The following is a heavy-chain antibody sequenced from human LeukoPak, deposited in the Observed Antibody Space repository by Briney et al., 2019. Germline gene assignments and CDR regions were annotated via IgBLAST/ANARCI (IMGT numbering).Heavy chain of an antibody. V-gene: IGHV4-59*08. CDR1: GGSISSYY. CDR2: IYYSGST. J-gene: IGHJ4*02. D-gene: IGHD6-19*01. Sequence: SETLSLTCTVSGGSISSYYWSWIRQPPGKGLEWIGYIYYSGSTNYNPSLKSRVTISVDTSKNQFSLKLSSVTAADTAVYYCARIIAVAGYFDYWGQGTLVTVSS. CDR3: ARIIAVAGYFDY.